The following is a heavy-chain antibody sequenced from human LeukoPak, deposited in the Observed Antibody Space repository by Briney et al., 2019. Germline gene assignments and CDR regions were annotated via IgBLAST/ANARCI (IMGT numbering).Heavy chain of an antibody. CDR2: IKEDGNEV. CDR3: AGSGGGHPYYFDF. J-gene: IGHJ4*02. D-gene: IGHD2-15*01. CDR1: GLTFSRYW. Sequence: GGSLRLSCAASGLTFSRYWMTWVRQAPGKGPEWVANIKEDGNEVYSADSVKGRFTISRDNARNSLYLQMNSLRAGDTAVYYCAGSGGGHPYYFDFWGQGTLVTVSS. V-gene: IGHV3-7*05.